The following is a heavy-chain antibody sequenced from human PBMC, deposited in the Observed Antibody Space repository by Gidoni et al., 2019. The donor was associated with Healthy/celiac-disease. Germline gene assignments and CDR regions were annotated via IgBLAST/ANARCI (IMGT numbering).Heavy chain of an antibody. CDR3: ARDCGYQLLCGLGKNWFDP. CDR2: ISAYNGNT. J-gene: IGHJ5*02. D-gene: IGHD2-2*01. CDR1: GYTFTSYG. Sequence: QVQLVQSGAEVKKPGASVKVSCKASGYTFTSYGISWVRQAPGQGLEWMGWISAYNGNTNYAQKLQGRVTMTTDTSTSTAYMELRSLRSDDTAVYYWARDCGYQLLCGLGKNWFDPWGQGTLVTVSS. V-gene: IGHV1-18*01.